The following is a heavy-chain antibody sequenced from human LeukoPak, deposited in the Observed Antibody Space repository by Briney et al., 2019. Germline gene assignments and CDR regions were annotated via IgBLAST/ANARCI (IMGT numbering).Heavy chain of an antibody. D-gene: IGHD2-21*02. J-gene: IGHJ4*02. Sequence: GGSLRLSCAASGFTFSSYWMSWVRQAPGKGLEWVANIKQDGSEKYYVDSVKGRFTISRDNAKNSLYLQMNSLRAEDTAVYYCARDYCGSDCYSDYWGQGTLVTVSS. CDR2: IKQDGSEK. CDR1: GFTFSSYW. V-gene: IGHV3-7*01. CDR3: ARDYCGSDCYSDY.